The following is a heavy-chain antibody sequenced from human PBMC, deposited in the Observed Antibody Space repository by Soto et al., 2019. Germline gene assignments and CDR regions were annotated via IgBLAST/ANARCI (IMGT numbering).Heavy chain of an antibody. D-gene: IGHD6-19*01. V-gene: IGHV3-30*03. J-gene: IGHJ4*02. CDR2: ISNDGSNK. CDR3: ARVSILSSGWYIDY. Sequence: GGSLRLSCAASGFSFSTYGMHWVRQAPGKGLEWVAFISNDGSNKYYADSVKGRFTISRDNSKNTLYLQMNSLRAEDTAVYYCARVSILSSGWYIDYWGQGTLVTSPQ. CDR1: GFSFSTYG.